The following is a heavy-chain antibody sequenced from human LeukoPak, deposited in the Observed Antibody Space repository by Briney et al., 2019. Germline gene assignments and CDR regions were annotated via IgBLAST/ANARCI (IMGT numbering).Heavy chain of an antibody. D-gene: IGHD5-12*01. J-gene: IGHJ4*02. Sequence: PSETLSLTCAVYGGSFSGYYWSWIRQPPEKGLEWIGEINHSGSTNYNPSLKSRVTISVDTSKNQFSLKLSSVTAADTAVYYCASRVATGLLRKYYFDYWGQGTLVTVSS. CDR1: GGSFSGYY. CDR3: ASRVATGLLRKYYFDY. CDR2: INHSGST. V-gene: IGHV4-34*01.